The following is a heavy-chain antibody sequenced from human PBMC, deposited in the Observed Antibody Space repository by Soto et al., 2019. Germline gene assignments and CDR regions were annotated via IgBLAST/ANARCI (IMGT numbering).Heavy chain of an antibody. Sequence: QVQLVESGGGVVQPGRSLRLSCAASGFTFSNYGMHWVRQAPGKGLEWVAVISYDGSNKKYADSVKGRFTISRDNSKNTLYLQMNTLRAEDPAVYYCAKDEDSSSWYVYYYGMDVWGQGTTVTVSS. CDR2: ISYDGSNK. V-gene: IGHV3-30*18. CDR1: GFTFSNYG. D-gene: IGHD6-13*01. J-gene: IGHJ6*02. CDR3: AKDEDSSSWYVYYYGMDV.